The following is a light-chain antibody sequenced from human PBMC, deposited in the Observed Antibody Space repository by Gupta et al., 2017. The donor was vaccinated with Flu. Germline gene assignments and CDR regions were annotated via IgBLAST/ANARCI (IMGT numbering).Light chain of an antibody. CDR3: CAYAGSLAHVV. V-gene: IGLV2-23*01. CDR2: EGS. J-gene: IGLJ2*01. Sequence: QSALTQPASVSGSLGQSITISCTGASRVVGTYNLVSWYQQHSGKAPKLMIYEGSKRPSGVSDRFSGSKSGNTASLTISGLQAEDEADYYCCAYAGSLAHVVFGGGTKVTVL. CDR1: SRVVGTYNL.